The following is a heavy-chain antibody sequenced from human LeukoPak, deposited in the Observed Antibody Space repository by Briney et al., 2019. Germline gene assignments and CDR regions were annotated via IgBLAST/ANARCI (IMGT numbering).Heavy chain of an antibody. D-gene: IGHD3-22*01. J-gene: IGHJ4*02. CDR2: IYHSGST. CDR1: GGSFSGYY. CDR3: ARQNYYDSSGYYAGPPYYFDY. Sequence: SETLSLTCAVYGGSFSGYYWVWIRQPPGKGLEWIGSIYHSGSTYNNPSLKRRVTISVDTSKNQFSLKLSSVTAADTAVYYCARQNYYDSSGYYAGPPYYFDYWGQGTLVTVSS. V-gene: IGHV4-34*01.